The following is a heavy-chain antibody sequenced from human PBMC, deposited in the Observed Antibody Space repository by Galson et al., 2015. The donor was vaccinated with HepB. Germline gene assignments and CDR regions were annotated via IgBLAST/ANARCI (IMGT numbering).Heavy chain of an antibody. CDR1: GFTFSSYA. D-gene: IGHD2/OR15-2a*01. CDR3: ARGLRGNQKGY. CDR2: ISYDGSNK. V-gene: IGHV3-30*04. J-gene: IGHJ4*02. Sequence: SLRLSCAASGFTFSSYAMNWVRQAPGKGLEWVAVISYDGSNKYYADSVKGRFTISRDNSKTTLYLQMNSLRAEDTAVYYCARGLRGNQKGYWGQGTLVTVSS.